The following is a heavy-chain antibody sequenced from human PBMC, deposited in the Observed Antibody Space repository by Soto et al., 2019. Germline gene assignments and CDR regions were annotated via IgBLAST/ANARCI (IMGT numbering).Heavy chain of an antibody. CDR2: ISGSGGTT. CDR1: GFTFSNYA. D-gene: IGHD6-19*01. V-gene: IGHV3-23*01. Sequence: EVQLLESGGGLVQPGRSLRLSCAASGFTFSNYAMSWVRQAPGQGLDWVSAISGSGGTTYYADSVKGRFTISRDNSKKTRFMQMNSVRAEDAGVYYCARFYVERGSKCGWGWCVPSWGEGTVVTLSS. J-gene: IGHJ4*02. CDR3: ARFYVERGSKCGWGWCVPS.